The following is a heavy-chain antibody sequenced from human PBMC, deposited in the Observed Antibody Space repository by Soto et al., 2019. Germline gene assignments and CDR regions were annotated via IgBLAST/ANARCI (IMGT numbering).Heavy chain of an antibody. CDR2: IYWHDDK. CDR1: GFSLSTTGVG. D-gene: IGHD3-10*01. V-gene: IGHV2-5*01. Sequence: SGPTLVNPTQTLTLTCTFSGFSLSTTGVGVSWIRQSPGKALEWLALIYWHDDKRYSPSLSSRLSITKDTSKNQVVLTMTDMDPVDTATYHCAHRGGATVGLYYFDYWGQGALVTVSS. CDR3: AHRGGATVGLYYFDY. J-gene: IGHJ4*02.